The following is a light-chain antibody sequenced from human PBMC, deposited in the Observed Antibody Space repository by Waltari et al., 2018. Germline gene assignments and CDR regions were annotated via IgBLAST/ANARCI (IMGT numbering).Light chain of an antibody. CDR1: STHVGGYNY. CDR3: SSYTSSSTYV. V-gene: IGLV2-14*01. Sequence: QSALTQPASVSGSPGQSITISCTGTSTHVGGYNYVSWYQQPPAKAPKPMVFEVSNRPSGVSNRFSGSKSGNTASLTISRLQAEDEADYYCSSYTSSSTYVFGTGTKVTVL. CDR2: EVS. J-gene: IGLJ1*01.